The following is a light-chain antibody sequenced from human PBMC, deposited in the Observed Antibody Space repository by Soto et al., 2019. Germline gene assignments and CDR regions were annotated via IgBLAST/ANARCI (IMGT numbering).Light chain of an antibody. Sequence: DITMTQSPSSLSASVGDRVSITCQASQDIIFYLNWYQQHPGKAPKLLISGASNLEPGVPSRFTGSGSGTLFTLTISSLQPEDFATYFCQQYESLPLTFGGGTHVE. V-gene: IGKV1-33*01. CDR2: GAS. CDR1: QDIIFY. J-gene: IGKJ4*01. CDR3: QQYESLPLT.